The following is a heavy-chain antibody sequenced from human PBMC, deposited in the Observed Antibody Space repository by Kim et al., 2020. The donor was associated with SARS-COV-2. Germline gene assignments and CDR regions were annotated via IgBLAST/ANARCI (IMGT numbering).Heavy chain of an antibody. J-gene: IGHJ5*02. CDR2: INPSGGST. V-gene: IGHV1-46*01. D-gene: IGHD3-10*01. Sequence: ASVKVSCKASGYTFTSYYMHWVRQAPGQGLEWMGIINPSGGSTSYAQKFQGRVTMTRDTSTSTVYMELSSLRSEDTAVYYCARDQDLHYYGSGTRGWFDPWGQGTLVTVSS. CDR1: GYTFTSYY. CDR3: ARDQDLHYYGSGTRGWFDP.